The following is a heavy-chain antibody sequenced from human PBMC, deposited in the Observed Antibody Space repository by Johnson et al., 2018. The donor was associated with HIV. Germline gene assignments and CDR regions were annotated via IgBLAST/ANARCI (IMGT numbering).Heavy chain of an antibody. CDR1: GFTFSSHG. CDR2: IWYDGSTK. Sequence: QVQLVESGGGVVQPGRSLRLSCAASGFTFSSHGMHWVRQAPGKGLEWVAVIWYDGSTKYYADSVKGRFTISRDNSKNTLYLQMNSLRAEDTAMYYCAKARSLLDYGGFDAFDIWGQGTMVTVSS. CDR3: AKARSLLDYGGFDAFDI. V-gene: IGHV3-33*06. D-gene: IGHD4-23*01. J-gene: IGHJ3*02.